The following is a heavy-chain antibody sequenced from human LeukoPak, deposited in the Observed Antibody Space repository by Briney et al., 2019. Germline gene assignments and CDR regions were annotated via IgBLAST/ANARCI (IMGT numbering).Heavy chain of an antibody. CDR3: ARTPKPYSSSWSRDFDAFDI. Sequence: ASVKVSCKASGYTFTSYAMNWVRQAPGQGLGWMGWINTNTGNPTYAQGFTGRFVFSLDTSVSTAYLQISSLKAEDTAVYYCARTPKPYSSSWSRDFDAFDIWGQGTMVTVSS. J-gene: IGHJ3*02. D-gene: IGHD6-13*01. V-gene: IGHV7-4-1*02. CDR1: GYTFTSYA. CDR2: INTNTGNP.